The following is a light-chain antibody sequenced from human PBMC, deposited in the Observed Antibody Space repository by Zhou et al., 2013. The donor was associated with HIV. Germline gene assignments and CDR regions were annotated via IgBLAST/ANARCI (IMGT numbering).Light chain of an antibody. CDR3: QQANSFPQL. CDR2: AAS. V-gene: IGKV1D-16*01. J-gene: IGKJ1*01. CDR1: QDISRW. Sequence: DIQMTQSPSSLSASVGDRVTITCRASQDISRWLAWYQQKPEKAPKSLIYAASNLQSGVPSRFSGSGSGTDFTLTISSLQPEDFATYYCQQANSFPQLFGQGTNVEVK.